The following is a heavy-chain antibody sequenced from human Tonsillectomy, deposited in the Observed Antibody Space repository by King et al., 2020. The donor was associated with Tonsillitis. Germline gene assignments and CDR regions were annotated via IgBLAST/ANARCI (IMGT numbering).Heavy chain of an antibody. CDR3: AGGLEGSDPVDS. V-gene: IGHV4-34*01. CDR1: GGSLSGYY. CDR2: INHSGST. J-gene: IGHJ4*02. Sequence: VQLQQWGAGLLKPSETLSLTCAVFGGSLSGYYWTWIRQPPGKGLEWIGEINHSGSTNYNPSLKSRVTISVDTSKNQFSLKLNSVTAAGTAAYYCAGGLEGSDPVDSWGQGTLVPVPS.